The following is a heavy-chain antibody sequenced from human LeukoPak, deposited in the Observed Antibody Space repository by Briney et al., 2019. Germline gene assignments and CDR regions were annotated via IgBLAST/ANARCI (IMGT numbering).Heavy chain of an antibody. J-gene: IGHJ4*02. D-gene: IGHD6-19*01. V-gene: IGHV4-59*01. CDR2: MYNRGST. CDR1: GDSLSNYY. Sequence: SETLSLTCTASGDSLSNYYWSWIRQSPGKELQWIGYMYNRGSTIYNPSLQSRVTISTDTTKNQFSLRLTSVTAADTAVYYCARAEKAVTGTLDYWGQGTLITVSS. CDR3: ARAEKAVTGTLDY.